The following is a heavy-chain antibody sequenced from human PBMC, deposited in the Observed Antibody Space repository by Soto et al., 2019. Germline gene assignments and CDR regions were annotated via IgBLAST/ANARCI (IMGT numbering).Heavy chain of an antibody. CDR3: ATRSGGGGAFDI. CDR1: RFTFNTYE. J-gene: IGHJ3*02. Sequence: EVQLVESGGGLVQPGGSLRLSCAASRFTFNTYEMNWVRQAPGKGLEWVSYISSSGSTTYYADSVKGRFTISRDNAKNSLFLHMNSLRAEDTAIDYCATRSGGGGAFDIWGQGTMVTVSS. V-gene: IGHV3-48*03. CDR2: ISSSGSTT. D-gene: IGHD3-10*01.